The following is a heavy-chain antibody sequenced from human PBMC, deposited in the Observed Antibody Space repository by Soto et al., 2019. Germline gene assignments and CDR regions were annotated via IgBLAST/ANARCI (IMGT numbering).Heavy chain of an antibody. CDR2: IWSDGSNK. V-gene: IGHV3-33*01. D-gene: IGHD3-9*01. CDR1: GFTFSSYG. CDR3: ARVFDTYYFDS. J-gene: IGHJ4*02. Sequence: GGSLRLSCAASGFTFSSYGMHWVRQAPGKGLEWVAIIWSDGSNKYYANSVKGRFTISRDNSKKTLYLQMNSLRAEDTAVYYCARVFDTYYFDSWGQGNMVTVS.